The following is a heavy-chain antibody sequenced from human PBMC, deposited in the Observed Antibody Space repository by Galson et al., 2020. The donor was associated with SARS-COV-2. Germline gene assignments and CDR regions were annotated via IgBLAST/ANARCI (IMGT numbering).Heavy chain of an antibody. CDR1: GYTFTSYY. V-gene: IGHV1-46*01. D-gene: IGHD3-3*01. CDR3: AREMYYDFWSGQNGGMDV. J-gene: IGHJ6*02. CDR2: INPSGGST. Sequence: ASVKVSCKASGYTFTSYYMHWVRQAPGQGLEWMGIINPSGGSTSYAQKFQGRVTMTRDTSTSTVYMELSSLRSEDTAVYYCAREMYYDFWSGQNGGMDVGGQGTTVTVSS.